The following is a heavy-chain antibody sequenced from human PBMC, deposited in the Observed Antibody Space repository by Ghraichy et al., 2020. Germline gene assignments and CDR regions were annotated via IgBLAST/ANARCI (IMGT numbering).Heavy chain of an antibody. V-gene: IGHV2-5*02. CDR3: AHTKVSGGRMTDY. J-gene: IGHJ4*02. CDR1: GFSLKTTGMG. D-gene: IGHD5/OR15-5a*01. CDR2: IYWDDDK. Sequence: SGPRGKPTQTLTLTCSFSGFSLKTTGMGVAWIRQPPGKALEWLALIYWDDDKRYSPSLKSRLTITEDTSKNQVVLTVSNMDPVDTGTYYCAHTKVSGGRMTDYWGQGTLVTVSS.